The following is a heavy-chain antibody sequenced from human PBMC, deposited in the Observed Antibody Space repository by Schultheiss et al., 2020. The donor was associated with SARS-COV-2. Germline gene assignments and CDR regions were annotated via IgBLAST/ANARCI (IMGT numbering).Heavy chain of an antibody. CDR2: IWYDGSNK. CDR1: GFTFSSYG. D-gene: IGHD1-26*01. V-gene: IGHV3-33*01. CDR3: ATTASGSYYPSGFDY. J-gene: IGHJ4*02. Sequence: GESLKISCAASGFTFSSYGMHWVRQAPGKGLEWVAVIWYDGSNKYYADSVKGRFTISRDNSKNTLYLQMNSLRAEDTAVYYCATTASGSYYPSGFDYWGQGTLVTVSS.